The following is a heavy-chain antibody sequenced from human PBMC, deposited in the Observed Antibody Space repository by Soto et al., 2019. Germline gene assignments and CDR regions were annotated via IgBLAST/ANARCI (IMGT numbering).Heavy chain of an antibody. V-gene: IGHV1-69*01. CDR2: ILPIFSTT. CDR3: AGGEHASTWFYFDY. Sequence: QVQLLQSGLEVKKPGSSVNASCKAPGGTFSGYAISWGRQAPGQVLEWMGDILPIFSTTRHAQKFQGKVTITADEYTTTAYMELNSLTADDTAVYYCAGGEHASTWFYFDYWGQGTLVTVSS. J-gene: IGHJ4*02. CDR1: GGTFSGYA. D-gene: IGHD6-13*01.